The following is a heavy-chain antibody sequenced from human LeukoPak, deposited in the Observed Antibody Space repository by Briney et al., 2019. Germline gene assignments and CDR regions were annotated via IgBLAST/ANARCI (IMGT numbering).Heavy chain of an antibody. D-gene: IGHD2-2*02. V-gene: IGHV4-61*02. CDR3: ARGRLRYRSWFDP. Sequence: SETLSLTCTVSGGSISSGSYYWNWIRQPAGKGLEWIGRIYTSGSTNYNPSLKSRVTISVDTSKNQFSLKLSSVTAADTAVYYCARGRLRYRSWFDPWGQGTLVTVSS. CDR2: IYTSGST. J-gene: IGHJ5*02. CDR1: GGSISSGSYY.